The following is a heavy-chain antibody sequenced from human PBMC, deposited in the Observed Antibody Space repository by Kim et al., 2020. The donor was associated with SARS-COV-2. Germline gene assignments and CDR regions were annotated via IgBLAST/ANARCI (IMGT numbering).Heavy chain of an antibody. J-gene: IGHJ4*02. D-gene: IGHD6-13*01. V-gene: IGHV4-34*01. CDR3: ARGEYSSSWYGRKYYFDD. Sequence: LKRRFTISRDTSKNQFSLKLSCVTAADTAVYYCARGEYSSSWYGRKYYFDDWGQGTLVTVSS.